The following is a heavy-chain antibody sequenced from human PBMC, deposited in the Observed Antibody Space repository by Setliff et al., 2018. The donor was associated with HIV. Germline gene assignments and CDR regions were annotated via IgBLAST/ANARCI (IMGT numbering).Heavy chain of an antibody. CDR3: ARIVSYDSNLDH. Sequence: ASVKVSCKASGYTFSGFGISWVRQAPGQGLEWMGWISAYSGDTNYAQKFQGRLTMTTDTSTSTAYMELRSLRSDDTAMYYCARIVSYDSNLDHWGQGTLVTVSS. CDR1: GYTFSGFG. V-gene: IGHV1-18*01. D-gene: IGHD3-22*01. CDR2: ISAYSGDT. J-gene: IGHJ4*02.